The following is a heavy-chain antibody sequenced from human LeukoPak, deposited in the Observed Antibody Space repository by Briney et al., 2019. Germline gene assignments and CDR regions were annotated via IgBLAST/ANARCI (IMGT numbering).Heavy chain of an antibody. CDR3: AKDPGIFGVVAYMDV. D-gene: IGHD3-3*01. V-gene: IGHV3-30*02. J-gene: IGHJ6*03. CDR1: GFTFSSYG. CDR2: IRYDGSNK. Sequence: GGSLRLSCAASGFTFSSYGMHWVRQAPGKGLEWVAFIRYDGSNKYYADSVKGRFTISRDNSKNTLYLQMNSLRAEDTAVYYCAKDPGIFGVVAYMDVWGKGTTVTVSS.